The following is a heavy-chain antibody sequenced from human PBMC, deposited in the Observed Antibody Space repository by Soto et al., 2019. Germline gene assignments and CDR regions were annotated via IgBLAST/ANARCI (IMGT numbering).Heavy chain of an antibody. D-gene: IGHD6-13*01. CDR1: GFTFSSYA. CDR3: AKNVAAAGSSYYYYGMDV. V-gene: IGHV3-23*01. CDR2: ISGSGGST. Sequence: PGGSLRLSCAASGFTFSSYAMSWVRQAPGKGLEWVSAISGSGGSTYYADSVKGRFTISRDNSKNTLYLQMNSLRAEDTAVYYCAKNVAAAGSSYYYYGMDVWGHGTTVTVSS. J-gene: IGHJ6*02.